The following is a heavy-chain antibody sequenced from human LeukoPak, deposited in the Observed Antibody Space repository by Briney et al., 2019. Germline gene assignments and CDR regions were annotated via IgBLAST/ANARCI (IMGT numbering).Heavy chain of an antibody. CDR3: ARARGYSYGEFDY. CDR1: GFTFSSYW. CDR2: IKQDGSET. J-gene: IGHJ4*02. V-gene: IGHV3-7*01. D-gene: IGHD5-18*01. Sequence: GGSLRLSCAASGFTFSSYWMSWVRQAPGKGLEWVANIKQDGSETYYVDSVRGRFTISRDNAKNSLYVQMNSLRAEDTAVYYCARARGYSYGEFDYWGQGTLVTVSS.